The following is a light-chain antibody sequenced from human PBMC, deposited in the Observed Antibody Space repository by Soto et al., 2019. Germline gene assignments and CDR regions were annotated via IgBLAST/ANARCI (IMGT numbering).Light chain of an antibody. CDR1: GSDIGAYNF. CDR3: SSYTAGRTFV. V-gene: IGLV2-8*01. CDR2: GVT. J-gene: IGLJ2*01. Sequence: QSALAQPPSASGSPGQSVTISCTGSGSDIGAYNFVSWYQQHPGKAPKLMIFGVTERPSGVPDRFSGSKSGNTASLTISGLQADDEAEYFCSSYTAGRTFVFGGGTKVTVL.